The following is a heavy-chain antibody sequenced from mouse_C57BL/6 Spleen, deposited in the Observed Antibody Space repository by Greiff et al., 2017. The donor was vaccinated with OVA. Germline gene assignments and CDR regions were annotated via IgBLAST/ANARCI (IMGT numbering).Heavy chain of an antibody. CDR3: ARGYYFDY. V-gene: IGHV7-3*01. J-gene: IGHJ2*01. Sequence: FLHPFFSLILSFSSSLFTFTYYYMSCVRQPPGKALEWLGFIRNKANGYTTEYSASVKGRFTISRDNSQSILYLQMNALRAEDSATYYCARGYYFDYWGQGTTLTVSS. CDR1: LFTFTYYY. CDR2: IRNKANGYTT.